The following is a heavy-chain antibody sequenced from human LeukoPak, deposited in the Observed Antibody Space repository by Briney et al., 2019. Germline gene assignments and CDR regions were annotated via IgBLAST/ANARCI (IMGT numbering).Heavy chain of an antibody. CDR1: GFTFSSYS. Sequence: PGGSLRLSCAASGFTFSSYSMNWVRQAPGKGLEWVSSTSSSSSYIYYADSVKGRFTISRDNAKNSLYLQMNSLRAEDTAVYYCARDQVGLNWFDPWGQGTLVTVSS. CDR3: ARDQVGLNWFDP. V-gene: IGHV3-21*01. J-gene: IGHJ5*02. CDR2: TSSSSSYI. D-gene: IGHD1-26*01.